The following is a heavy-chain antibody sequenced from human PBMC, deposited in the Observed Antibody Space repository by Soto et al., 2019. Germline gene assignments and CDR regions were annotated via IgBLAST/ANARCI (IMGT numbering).Heavy chain of an antibody. D-gene: IGHD5-18*01. Sequence: EVHLLESGGGLVQPGGSLRLSCAASELSSSNHAMTWVRQAPGKGLEWVSGISGTDGGAYYADSVKGRFTLSRDNSRSALYLQMNSLRVEDTAVFYCSSGGLHGYTNGGLSYFHSWGQGTLVTVSS. CDR1: ELSSSNHA. CDR3: SSGGLHGYTNGGLSYFHS. J-gene: IGHJ4*02. V-gene: IGHV3-23*01. CDR2: ISGTDGGA.